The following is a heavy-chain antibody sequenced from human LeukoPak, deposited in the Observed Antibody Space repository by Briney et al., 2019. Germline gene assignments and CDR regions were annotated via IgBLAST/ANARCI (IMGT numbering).Heavy chain of an antibody. V-gene: IGHV3-9*01. Sequence: GGSLRLSCAASGFTFDDYAMRWVRQAPGKGLEWVGGICWNSGSIGNAASVKGRFTFVRANATHSPYLQMYILRAEATVFYYCAESRSSLEGGAFDSWGQGTMVTVCS. J-gene: IGHJ3*02. CDR2: ICWNSGSI. CDR1: GFTFDDYA. CDR3: AESRSSLEGGAFDS. D-gene: IGHD6-13*01.